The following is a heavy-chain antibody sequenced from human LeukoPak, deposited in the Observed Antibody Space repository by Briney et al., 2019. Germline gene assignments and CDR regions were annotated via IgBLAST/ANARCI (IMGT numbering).Heavy chain of an antibody. CDR3: ARGGDFWSGYSLDV. CDR1: GGSISSYY. Sequence: SETLSLTCTVSGGSISSYYWSWIRQPAGKGLEWIGRIYTSGSTNYNPSLKSRVTISVDTSKNQFSLKLSSVTAADTAVYYCARGGDFWSGYSLDVWGQGTTVTVSS. D-gene: IGHD3-3*01. V-gene: IGHV4-4*07. J-gene: IGHJ6*02. CDR2: IYTSGST.